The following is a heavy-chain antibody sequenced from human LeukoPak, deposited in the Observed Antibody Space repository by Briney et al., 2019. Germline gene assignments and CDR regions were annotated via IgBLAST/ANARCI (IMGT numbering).Heavy chain of an antibody. CDR2: IRYDGSNK. V-gene: IGHV3-30*02. D-gene: IGHD2-21*02. Sequence: PGGSLRLSCAASGFTFSSYGMHWVRQAPGKGLEWVAFIRYDGSNKYYADSVKVRFTISRDNSKNTLYLQMNSLRAEDTAVYYCAKEGPTYCGGDCYPDFDYWGQGTLVTVSS. CDR1: GFTFSSYG. J-gene: IGHJ4*02. CDR3: AKEGPTYCGGDCYPDFDY.